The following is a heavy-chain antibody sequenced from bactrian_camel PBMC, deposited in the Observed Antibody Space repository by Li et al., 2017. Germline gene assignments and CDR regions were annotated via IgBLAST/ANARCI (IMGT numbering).Heavy chain of an antibody. CDR3: AAGPGLCWGLKRDFNY. CDR1: GSTYSSRC. Sequence: HVQLVESGGGSVQTGGSLRLSCTFSGSTYSSRCMGWFRQAPGQEREGVATIDSDGTTAYIDSVKGRFTISQNIAKNTVNLQMNSLKPEDTAMYYCAAGPGLCWGLKRDFNYWGQGTQVTVS. J-gene: IGHJ6*01. V-gene: IGHV3S53*01. D-gene: IGHD1*01. CDR2: IDSDGTT.